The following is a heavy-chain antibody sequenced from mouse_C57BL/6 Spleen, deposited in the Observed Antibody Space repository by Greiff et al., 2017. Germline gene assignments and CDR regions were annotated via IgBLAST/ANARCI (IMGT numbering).Heavy chain of an antibody. CDR1: GFTFSDYG. CDR3: ARRYYYGSSGYAMDY. J-gene: IGHJ4*01. D-gene: IGHD1-1*01. Sequence: EVHLVESGGGLVKPGGSLKLSCAASGFTFSDYGMHWVRQAPEKGLAWVAYISSGSSTIYYADTVKGRFTISRDNAKNTLFLQMTSLRSEDTAMYYCARRYYYGSSGYAMDYWGQGTSVTVSS. V-gene: IGHV5-17*01. CDR2: ISSGSSTI.